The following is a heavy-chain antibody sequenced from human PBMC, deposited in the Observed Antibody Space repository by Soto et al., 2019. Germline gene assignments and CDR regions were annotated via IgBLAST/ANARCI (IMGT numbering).Heavy chain of an antibody. V-gene: IGHV1-18*04. D-gene: IGHD3-3*01. CDR3: PRDKKGFRLLEWLNRDDMDV. Sequence: ASVKVSSKASGYTFTGYGISSVRQAPGQGLQGMGWITSYNGNTNYAHKLQGRFTMTTDTSTSTAYMELRSLRSDDTPVYYCPRDKKGFRLLEWLNRDDMDVWGQGSTVTVSS. J-gene: IGHJ6*02. CDR2: ITSYNGNT. CDR1: GYTFTGYG.